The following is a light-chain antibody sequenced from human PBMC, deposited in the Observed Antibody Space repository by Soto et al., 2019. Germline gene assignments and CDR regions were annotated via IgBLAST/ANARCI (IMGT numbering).Light chain of an antibody. CDR3: QQYNKWPPYT. V-gene: IGKV3-15*01. CDR1: QSVSSN. CDR2: GAS. J-gene: IGKJ2*01. Sequence: EIVMTQSPATLSVSPGERATLSCRASQSVSSNLAWYQQKPGQAPRLLIYGASTRATGIPARFSGSGSGTEFTLTISSLHSEDFAVYYCQQYNKWPPYTFSQGTKLEIK.